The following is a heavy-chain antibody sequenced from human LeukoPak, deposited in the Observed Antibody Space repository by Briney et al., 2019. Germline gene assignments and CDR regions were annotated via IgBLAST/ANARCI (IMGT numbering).Heavy chain of an antibody. Sequence: PGGSLRLSCAASEFPFRSSWMSWVRQAPGKGLEWVSYISSTGTTIYYADSVKGRFTISRDNAKNSLYLQMNSLRAEDTAVYYCAREIGMDVWGQGTTVTVSS. CDR3: AREIGMDV. J-gene: IGHJ6*02. CDR1: EFPFRSSW. V-gene: IGHV3-48*04. CDR2: ISSTGTTI.